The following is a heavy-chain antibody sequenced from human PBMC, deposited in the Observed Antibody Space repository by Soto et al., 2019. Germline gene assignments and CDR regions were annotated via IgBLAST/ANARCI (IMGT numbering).Heavy chain of an antibody. CDR2: IYYSGST. D-gene: IGHD4-17*01. V-gene: IGHV4-31*03. J-gene: IGHJ4*02. CDR3: ARCLSVTLFDN. Sequence: QVQLQESGPGLVKPSQTLSLTCTVSGGSISTGGYYWTWIRQHPGKGLEWTGYIYYSGSTYYNPSLKSRVTISVDTSKNQFSLKLSSVTAADTAVYYCARCLSVTLFDNWGQGTLVTVSS. CDR1: GGSISTGGYY.